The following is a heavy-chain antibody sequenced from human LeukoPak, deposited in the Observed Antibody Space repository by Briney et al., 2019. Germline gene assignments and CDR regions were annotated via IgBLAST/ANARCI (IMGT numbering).Heavy chain of an antibody. D-gene: IGHD1-26*01. CDR2: INPYDGNT. CDR1: GYTFTNYD. Sequence: GASVKVSCKASGYTFTNYDISWVRQAPGQRLEWMGWINPYDGNTNYAQNLQGRVTMTTDTSTSTAYMELRSLRSDDTAVYYCARGEGGWYFDLWGRGTLVTVSS. J-gene: IGHJ2*01. CDR3: ARGEGGWYFDL. V-gene: IGHV1-18*01.